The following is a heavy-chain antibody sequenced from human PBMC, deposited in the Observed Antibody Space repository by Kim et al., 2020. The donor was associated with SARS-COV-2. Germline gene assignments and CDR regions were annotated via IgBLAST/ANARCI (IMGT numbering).Heavy chain of an antibody. CDR1: DGSFSGYY. CDR2: INHSGSI. J-gene: IGHJ6*02. CDR3: ARGGSVSSWYSYYYYGMDV. D-gene: IGHD6-13*01. Sequence: SETLSLTCAVYDGSFSGYYWSWIRQPPGKGLEWIGEINHSGSINYNPSLKSRVTISVDTSKNQFSLRLSSVTAADTAVYYCARGGSVSSWYSYYYYGMDVWGQGTTVTVSS. V-gene: IGHV4-34*01.